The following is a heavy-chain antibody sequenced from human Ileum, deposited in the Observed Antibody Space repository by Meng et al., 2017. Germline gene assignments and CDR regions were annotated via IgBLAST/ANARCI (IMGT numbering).Heavy chain of an antibody. J-gene: IGHJ6*02. D-gene: IGHD3-10*01. CDR1: GYTFTSYG. V-gene: IGHV1-18*01. Sequence: ASVKVSCKASGYTFTSYGISCVRQAPGQGLEWMGWISAYNGNTNYAQKLQGRVTMTTDTSTSTAYTELRSLRSDDTAVYYCARAPLILWFGELSSYYYGMDVWGQGTTVTVSS. CDR3: ARAPLILWFGELSSYYYGMDV. CDR2: ISAYNGNT.